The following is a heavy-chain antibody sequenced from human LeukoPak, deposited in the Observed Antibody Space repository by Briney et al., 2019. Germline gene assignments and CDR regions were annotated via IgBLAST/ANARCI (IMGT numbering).Heavy chain of an antibody. CDR2: IIPIFGTA. V-gene: IGHV1-69*05. J-gene: IGHJ1*01. CDR1: GGTFSSYA. Sequence: GASVKVSCKASGGTFSSYAISWARQAPGQGLEWMGGIIPIFGTANYAQKFQGRVTITTDESTSTAYMELSSLRSEDTAVYYCARSRLGRLSHPKHSEYFQHWGQGTLVTVSS. CDR3: ARSRLGRLSHPKHSEYFQH. D-gene: IGHD3-10*01.